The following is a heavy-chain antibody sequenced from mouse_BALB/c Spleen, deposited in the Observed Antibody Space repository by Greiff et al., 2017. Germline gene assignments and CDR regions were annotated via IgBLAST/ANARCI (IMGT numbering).Heavy chain of an antibody. CDR2: IDPENGNT. J-gene: IGHJ3*01. CDR3: ARELLRYGFAY. D-gene: IGHD1-1*01. V-gene: IGHV14-1*02. CDR1: GFNIKDYY. Sequence: VQLQQSGAELVRPGALVKLSCKASGFNIKDYYMHWVKQRPEQGLEWIGWIDPENGNTIYDPKFQGKASITADTSSNTAYLQLSSLTSEDTAVYYCARELLRYGFAYWGQGTLVTVSA.